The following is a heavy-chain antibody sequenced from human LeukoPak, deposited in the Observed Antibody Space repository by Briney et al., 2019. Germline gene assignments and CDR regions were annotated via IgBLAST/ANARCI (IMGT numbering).Heavy chain of an antibody. V-gene: IGHV1-18*01. D-gene: IGHD2-8*01. CDR2: ISAYNGNT. J-gene: IGHJ4*02. CDR3: ARGVDSVDY. Sequence: ASVKVSCKASGYTFAGNDVTWVRQAPGQGLEWMGWISAYNGNTNFAQKLQGRVTMTTDTSTSTAYMELRGLTSDDTAVYYCARGVDSVDYWGQGALVTVSS. CDR1: GYTFAGND.